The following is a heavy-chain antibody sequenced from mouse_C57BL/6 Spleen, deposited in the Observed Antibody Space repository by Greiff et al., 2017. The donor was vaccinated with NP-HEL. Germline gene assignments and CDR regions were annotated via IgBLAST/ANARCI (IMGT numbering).Heavy chain of an antibody. J-gene: IGHJ3*01. CDR3: ARNLDYGSSYAAY. Sequence: VKLQESGPGLVQPSQSLSITCTVSGFSLTSYGVHWVRQSPGKGLEWLGVIWSGGSTDYNAAFISRLSISKDNSKSQVFFKMNSLQADDTAIYYCARNLDYGSSYAAYWGQGTLVTVSA. CDR2: IWSGGST. CDR1: GFSLTSYG. D-gene: IGHD1-1*01. V-gene: IGHV2-2*01.